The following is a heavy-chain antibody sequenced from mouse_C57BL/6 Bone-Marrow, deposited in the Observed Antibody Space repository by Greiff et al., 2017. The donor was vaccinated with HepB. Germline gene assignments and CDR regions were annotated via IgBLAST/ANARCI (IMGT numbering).Heavy chain of an antibody. CDR2: IHPNSGST. V-gene: IGHV1-64*01. CDR3: ARRIYYYGSSWDYFDY. J-gene: IGHJ2*01. CDR1: GYTFTSYW. Sequence: QVQLQQPGAELVKPGASVKLSCKASGYTFTSYWMHWVKQRPGQGLEWIGMIHPNSGSTNYNEKFKSKATLTVDKSSSTAYMQLSSLTSEDAAVYYYARRIYYYGSSWDYFDYWGQGTTLTVSS. D-gene: IGHD1-1*01.